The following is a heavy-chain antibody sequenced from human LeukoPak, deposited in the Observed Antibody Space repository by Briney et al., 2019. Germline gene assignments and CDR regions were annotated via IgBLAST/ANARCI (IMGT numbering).Heavy chain of an antibody. Sequence: PSETLSLTCTVSGASINDFYWTWIRQPPGKGLEWIGYVYYGGSTNYNPSLKSRVSMSVDTSKNQFSLTLTSVTVADTAFYYCARGGIRGYSAFDNLDFWGLGTHVTVSS. D-gene: IGHD5-12*01. CDR3: ARGGIRGYSAFDNLDF. V-gene: IGHV4-59*01. J-gene: IGHJ4*02. CDR1: GASINDFY. CDR2: VYYGGST.